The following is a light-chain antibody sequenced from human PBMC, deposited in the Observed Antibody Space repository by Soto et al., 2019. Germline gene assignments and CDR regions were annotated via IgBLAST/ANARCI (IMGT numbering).Light chain of an antibody. Sequence: QSVLTQPPSVSGAPGQRVTISCTGSSSNIGAGYVVHWYQQLPGAAPKLLIFSDNNRPSGVPDRFSGSKSGTSASLAITGLRAEDEADYYCSAYAGSIFVFGTGTKVTVL. CDR3: SAYAGSIFV. CDR2: SDN. J-gene: IGLJ1*01. V-gene: IGLV1-40*01. CDR1: SSNIGAGYV.